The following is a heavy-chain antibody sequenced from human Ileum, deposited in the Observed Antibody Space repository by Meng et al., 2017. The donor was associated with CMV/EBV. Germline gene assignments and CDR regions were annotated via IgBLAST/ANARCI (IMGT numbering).Heavy chain of an antibody. D-gene: IGHD3-9*01. CDR2: FTARGNT. V-gene: IGHV4-4*07. Sequence: QERRPGSRRELVKPSATLTITGSVSGASIRCYCWSWIRQHAGKGVVWIGRFTARGNTNSTPSLESRVTMALDTSLIQFYLRLISVTAADTAVYYCARDVMRDETGSWFDPWGQGTLVTVSS. CDR3: ARDVMRDETGSWFDP. CDR1: GASIRCYC. J-gene: IGHJ5*02.